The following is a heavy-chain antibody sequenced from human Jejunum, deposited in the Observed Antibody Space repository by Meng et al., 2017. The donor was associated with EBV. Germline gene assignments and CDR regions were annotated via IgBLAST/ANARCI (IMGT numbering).Heavy chain of an antibody. Sequence: EVEFVEYGWGLGRPVGSLMLSVAASGFRVITNYMGWVRQAPGKGLEWVSVIYSNGNTYYADSVKGRFTISRDTSENTLYLQMNSLRAEDTAVYYCARDHIAVTGQWGFDHWGQGTLVTVSS. J-gene: IGHJ4*02. CDR3: ARDHIAVTGQWGFDH. CDR2: IYSNGNT. V-gene: IGHV3-53*01. CDR1: GFRVITNY. D-gene: IGHD2-21*01.